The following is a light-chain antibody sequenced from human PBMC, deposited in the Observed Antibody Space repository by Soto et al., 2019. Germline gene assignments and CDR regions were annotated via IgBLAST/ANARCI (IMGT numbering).Light chain of an antibody. CDR1: RSFASSY. J-gene: IGKJ2*01. CDR2: AAS. Sequence: IVLTQSPATLSLSPGERATLSCRASRSFASSYLAWYQHKPGQAPRLLIYAASSRATGIPDRFIGSGSGTDFTLAISRLEPDDSAVYYCHHYDSSPPYTVGQGTKLEIK. CDR3: HHYDSSPPYT. V-gene: IGKV3-20*01.